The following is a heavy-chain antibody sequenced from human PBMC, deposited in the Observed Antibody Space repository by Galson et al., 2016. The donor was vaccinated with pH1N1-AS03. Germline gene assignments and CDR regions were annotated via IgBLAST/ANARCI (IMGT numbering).Heavy chain of an antibody. D-gene: IGHD4-17*01. J-gene: IGHJ5*02. Sequence: PALVTPPQTLTLTCTFSGLSLSTSGVGVGWIRQAPGKALEWLAIIYWNDDIRYSPSLRNRLTITKDTSKSQVVLTMTNMDPVDTATYFCARAYYGDFADWFDPWGQGTLVTVSS. CDR2: IYWNDDI. V-gene: IGHV2-5*01. CDR1: GLSLSTSGVG. CDR3: ARAYYGDFADWFDP.